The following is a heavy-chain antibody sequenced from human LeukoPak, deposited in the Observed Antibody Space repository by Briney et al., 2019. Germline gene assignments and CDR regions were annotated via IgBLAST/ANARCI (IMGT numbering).Heavy chain of an antibody. D-gene: IGHD2-21*02. CDR1: AFTFKTYT. CDR3: AMTVEGHFDF. Sequence: GGSLRLSCVASAFTFKTYTLNWVRQTRGKGLEWVSYISTAGNLINYADSVRGRYTISRDNAKNSLYLHMSSLTPEDTAVYYCAMTVEGHFDFRGQGTLVTVSS. V-gene: IGHV3-21*01. J-gene: IGHJ4*02. CDR2: ISTAGNLI.